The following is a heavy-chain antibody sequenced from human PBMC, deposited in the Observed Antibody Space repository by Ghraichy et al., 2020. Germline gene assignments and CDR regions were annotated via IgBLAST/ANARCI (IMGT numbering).Heavy chain of an antibody. V-gene: IGHV4-4*07. D-gene: IGHD2-15*01. CDR3: ARYKSCTGGSCYYYFDY. CDR1: GGFISNYY. J-gene: IGHJ4*02. CDR2: IYTSGSM. Sequence: SETLSLTCTVSGGFISNYYWSWIRQPAGKGLEWIGRIYTSGSMNYNPSLKSRVTMSVDTSKNQFSLKLSSVTAADTAVYYCARYKSCTGGSCYYYFDYWGQGTLVTVSS.